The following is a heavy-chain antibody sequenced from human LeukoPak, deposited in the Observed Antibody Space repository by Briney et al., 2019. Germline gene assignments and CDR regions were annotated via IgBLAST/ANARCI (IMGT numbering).Heavy chain of an antibody. Sequence: STYYADSVKGRFTISRDNSKNTLYLQMSSPRAEDTAVYYCVKGGTVTTGYWGQGTLVTVSS. CDR2: ST. CDR3: VKGGTVTTGY. D-gene: IGHD4-17*01. J-gene: IGHJ4*02. V-gene: IGHV3-64D*06.